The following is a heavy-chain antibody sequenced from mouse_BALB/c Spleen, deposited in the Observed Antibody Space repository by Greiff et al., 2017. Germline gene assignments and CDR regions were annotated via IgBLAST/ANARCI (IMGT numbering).Heavy chain of an antibody. CDR2: IYPGNSDT. CDR3: AREWVVAPYYAMDY. V-gene: IGHV1-5*01. D-gene: IGHD1-1*01. J-gene: IGHJ4*01. Sequence: VQLKQSGTVLARPGASVKMSCKASGYTFTSYWMHWVKQRPGQGLEWIGAIYPGNSDTSYNQKFKGKAELTAVTSTSTAYMELRSLTSEDSAVYYCAREWVVAPYYAMDYWGQGTSVAVSS. CDR1: GYTFTSYW.